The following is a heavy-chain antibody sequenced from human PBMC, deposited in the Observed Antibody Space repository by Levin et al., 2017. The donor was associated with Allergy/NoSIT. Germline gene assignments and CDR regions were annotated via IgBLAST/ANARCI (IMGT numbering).Heavy chain of an antibody. J-gene: IGHJ3*02. V-gene: IGHV1-2*02. D-gene: IGHD2-2*01. CDR1: GYTFTGYY. CDR3: ARDGGPDIVVVPAAIPSAFDI. CDR2: INPNSGGT. Sequence: GASVKVSCKASGYTFTGYYMHWVRQAPGQGLEWMGWINPNSGGTNYAQKFQGRVTMTRDTSISTAYMELSRLRSDDTAVYYCARDGGPDIVVVPAAIPSAFDIWGQGTMVTVSS.